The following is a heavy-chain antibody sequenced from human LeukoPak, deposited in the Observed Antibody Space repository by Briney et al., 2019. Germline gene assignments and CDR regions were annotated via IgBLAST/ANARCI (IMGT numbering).Heavy chain of an antibody. CDR1: AFTFSSYG. CDR2: SGSGGAA. J-gene: IGHJ3*02. Sequence: PGGSLRLSCAVSAFTFSSYGMSWVRQAPGKGLEWVSGSGSGGAAYYTASVKGRCIIARDNSKSPLYLQINTLRAEDPAVYYCVTGPTLHSSGSDAFDIWGEGTKVTVSS. CDR3: VTGPTLHSSGSDAFDI. D-gene: IGHD3-22*01. V-gene: IGHV3-23*01.